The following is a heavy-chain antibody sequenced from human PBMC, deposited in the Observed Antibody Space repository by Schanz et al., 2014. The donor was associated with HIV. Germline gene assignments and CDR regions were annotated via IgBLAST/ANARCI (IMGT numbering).Heavy chain of an antibody. CDR2: INHSGST. CDR3: AKLILFDNHDFWSGYPD. D-gene: IGHD3-3*01. J-gene: IGHJ4*02. V-gene: IGHV4-34*01. Sequence: QVQLQQWGAGLLKPSETLSLTCAVYGGSFSGYFWAWIRQPPGKGLEWIGEINHSGSTNYNPSLKSRVTKSVDTSKNPFSRELPSVTAADTAVYYCAKLILFDNHDFWSGYPDWGQGTLVTVSS. CDR1: GGSFSGYF.